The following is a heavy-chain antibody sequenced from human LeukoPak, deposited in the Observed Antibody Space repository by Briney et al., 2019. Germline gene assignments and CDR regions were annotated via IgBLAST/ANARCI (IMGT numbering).Heavy chain of an antibody. CDR1: GFTFDDYA. D-gene: IGHD3-3*01. CDR2: ISWNSGSI. V-gene: IGHV3-9*01. Sequence: GGSLRLSCAASGFTFDDYAMHWVRQAPGKGLEWVSGISWNSGSIGYADSVKGRFTISRDNAKDSLYLQMNSLRAEDTALYYCARESKYYDFWSGYSTYYYYGMDVWGQGTTVTVSS. J-gene: IGHJ6*02. CDR3: ARESKYYDFWSGYSTYYYYGMDV.